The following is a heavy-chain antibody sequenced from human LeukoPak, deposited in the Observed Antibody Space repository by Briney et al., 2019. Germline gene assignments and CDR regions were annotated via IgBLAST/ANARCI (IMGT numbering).Heavy chain of an antibody. D-gene: IGHD4-23*01. Sequence: SGGSLRLSCAASGFTFSSYSMNWVRQAPGKGLEWVSSISSSSSYIYYADSVKGRFTISRDNAKNSLYLQMNSLRAEDTAVYYCARGRWAVSKGYYFDYWGQGTLVTVSS. J-gene: IGHJ4*02. CDR3: ARGRWAVSKGYYFDY. V-gene: IGHV3-21*01. CDR2: ISSSSSYI. CDR1: GFTFSSYS.